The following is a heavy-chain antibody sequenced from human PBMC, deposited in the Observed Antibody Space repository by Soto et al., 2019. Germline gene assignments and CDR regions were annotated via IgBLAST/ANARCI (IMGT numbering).Heavy chain of an antibody. CDR2: INPSGGST. D-gene: IGHD3-10*01. CDR1: GYTFTSYY. J-gene: IGHJ4*02. CDR3: ARSGSRTYFDY. V-gene: IGHV1-46*03. Sequence: ASVKVSCKASGYTFTSYYIHWMRQAPGQGLEWMGIINPSGGSTDYAQKFQGRVTMTRDTSTSTVYMELSSLRSEDTAVYYCARSGSRTYFDYWGQGTLVTVSS.